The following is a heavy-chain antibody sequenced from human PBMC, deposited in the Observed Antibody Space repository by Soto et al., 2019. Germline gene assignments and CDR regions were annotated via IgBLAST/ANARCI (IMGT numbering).Heavy chain of an antibody. J-gene: IGHJ6*02. CDR3: TTVSIAAAGTVYYYYGMDV. CDR2: IKSKTDGGTT. CDR1: GFTFSNAW. D-gene: IGHD6-13*01. V-gene: IGHV3-15*07. Sequence: EVQLVESGGGLVKPGGSLRLSCAASGFTFSNAWMNWVRQAPGKGLEWVGRIKSKTDGGTTDYAAPVKGRFTISRDDSKNTLYLQMNSLKTEGTAVYYCTTVSIAAAGTVYYYYGMDVWGQGTTVTVSS.